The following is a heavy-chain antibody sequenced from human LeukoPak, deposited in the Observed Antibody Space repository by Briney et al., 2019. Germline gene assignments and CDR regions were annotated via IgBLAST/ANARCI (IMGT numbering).Heavy chain of an antibody. CDR1: GGSISSYY. D-gene: IGHD6-19*01. V-gene: IGHV4-4*07. J-gene: IGHJ3*02. CDR2: FYTGGST. CDR3: ARKEQWLPHDAFDI. Sequence: SETLSLTCTVSGGSISSYYWNWIRQSARRGLEWIGRFYTGGSTNYNPSLKSRVIMSVDTSKNQFSLKLTSVIAADTAVYYCARKEQWLPHDAFDIWGQGTMVTVSS.